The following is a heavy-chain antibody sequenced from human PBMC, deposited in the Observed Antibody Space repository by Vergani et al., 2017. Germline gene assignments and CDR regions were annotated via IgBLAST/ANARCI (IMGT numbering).Heavy chain of an antibody. V-gene: IGHV2-5*01. CDR3: AHRPKGYSGYDLHYFDY. CDR2: IYWNDDK. CDR1: GFSLSTSGVG. Sequence: QITLKESGPTLVKPTQTLTLTCTFSGFSLSTSGVGVGWIRQPPGKALEWLALIYWNDDKRYSPSLKSRLTITKDTSKNQVVLTMTNMNPVDTATHYCAHRPKGYSGYDLHYFDYWGQGTLVTVSS. D-gene: IGHD5-12*01. J-gene: IGHJ4*02.